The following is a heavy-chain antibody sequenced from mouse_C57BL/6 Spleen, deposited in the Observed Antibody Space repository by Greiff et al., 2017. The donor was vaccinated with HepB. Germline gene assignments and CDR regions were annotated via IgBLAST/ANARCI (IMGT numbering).Heavy chain of an antibody. D-gene: IGHD1-1*01. Sequence: QVQLQQSGTELVKPGASVKLSCKASGYTFTSYWMHWVKQRPGQGLEWIGNINPSNGGTNYNEKFKSKATLTVDKSSSTAYMQLSSLTSEDSAVYYCARSRITTVVDFDYWGQGTTLTVSS. V-gene: IGHV1-53*01. CDR3: ARSRITTVVDFDY. CDR2: INPSNGGT. CDR1: GYTFTSYW. J-gene: IGHJ2*01.